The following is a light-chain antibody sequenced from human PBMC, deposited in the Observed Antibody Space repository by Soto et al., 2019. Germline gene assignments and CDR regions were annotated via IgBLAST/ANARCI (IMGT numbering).Light chain of an antibody. Sequence: DLQMTQSPSSLSASVGDRVTITCRASESIARHLNWYQQKPGKAPKLLIYAASSLQNGVPSRFRGGGSGTDFTRTISNLQPEDFATYYCQQTYSTLSITFGQGTRLEIK. CDR3: QQTYSTLSIT. J-gene: IGKJ5*01. CDR2: AAS. V-gene: IGKV1-39*01. CDR1: ESIARH.